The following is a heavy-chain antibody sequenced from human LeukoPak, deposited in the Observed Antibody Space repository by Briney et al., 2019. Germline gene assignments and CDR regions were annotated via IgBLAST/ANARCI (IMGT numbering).Heavy chain of an antibody. CDR3: ARGGWYSSSWYIDY. D-gene: IGHD6-13*01. V-gene: IGHV4-4*07. CDR1: GGSISSYY. CDR2: IYTSGST. J-gene: IGHJ4*02. Sequence: ETLSLTCTVSGGSISSYYWSWIRQPAGKGLEWIGRIYTSGSTNYNPSLKSRVTMSVDTSKNQFSLKLSSVTAADTAVYYCARGGWYSSSWYIDYWGQGTLVTVSS.